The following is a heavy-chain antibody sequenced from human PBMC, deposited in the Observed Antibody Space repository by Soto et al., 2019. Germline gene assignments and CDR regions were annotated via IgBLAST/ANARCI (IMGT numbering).Heavy chain of an antibody. CDR3: AADSAGRGPFDP. CDR2: TYHTGST. D-gene: IGHD3-10*01. J-gene: IGHJ5*02. V-gene: IGHV4-59*13. CDR1: GGSLGTNY. Sequence: KASETLSLTCTISGGSLGTNYWSWIRQAPGKGLEWIGYTYHTGSTKYNPSLKSRATISVDTSKNQFSLTLNSAAAADTAVYYCAADSAGRGPFDPWGQGILVTVSS.